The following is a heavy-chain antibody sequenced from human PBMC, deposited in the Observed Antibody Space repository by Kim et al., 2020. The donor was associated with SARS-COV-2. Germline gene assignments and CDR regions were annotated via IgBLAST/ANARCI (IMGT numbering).Heavy chain of an antibody. V-gene: IGHV2-5*01. CDR3: AHRSSLEGVFDI. Sequence: RYSPSLKNRLTITKDTSKNQVLLTVTNVDPVDTATYYCAHRSSLEGVFDIWGQGTMVTVSS. J-gene: IGHJ3*02. D-gene: IGHD2-8*01.